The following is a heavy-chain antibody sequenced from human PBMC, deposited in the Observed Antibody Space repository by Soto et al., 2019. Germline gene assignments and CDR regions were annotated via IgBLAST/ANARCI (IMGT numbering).Heavy chain of an antibody. CDR2: INPSGGST. D-gene: IGHD5-12*01. J-gene: IGHJ5*02. Sequence: QVQLVQSGAEVKKPGASVKVSCKASGYTFTSYYMHWVRQAPGQGLEWRGIINPSGGSTSYAQKFQGRGTMTRDTSTSTVYMELSSLRSEDTAVYYCAKGGGYVGWFDPWGQGTLVTVSS. CDR1: GYTFTSYY. V-gene: IGHV1-46*01. CDR3: AKGGGYVGWFDP.